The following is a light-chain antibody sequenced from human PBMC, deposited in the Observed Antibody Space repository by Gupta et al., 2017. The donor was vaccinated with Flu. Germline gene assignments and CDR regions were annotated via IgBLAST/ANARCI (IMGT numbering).Light chain of an antibody. CDR3: EQLVNGPWT. J-gene: IGKJ1*01. CDR1: QSVSSQ. Sequence: EIVLTQSPATLSLSPGERATLSCRASQSVSSQLAWYQKKPGQAPRLLIYDASNRATGIPARFSGSGSGTDFTLTISTLEPEDFAVYYCEQLVNGPWTFGQGTKVEVK. V-gene: IGKV3-11*01. CDR2: DAS.